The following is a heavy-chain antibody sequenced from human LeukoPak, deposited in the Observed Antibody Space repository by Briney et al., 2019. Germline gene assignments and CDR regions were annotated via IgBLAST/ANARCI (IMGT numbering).Heavy chain of an antibody. V-gene: IGHV3-23*01. CDR3: AKQSYARSLGE. J-gene: IGHJ4*02. Sequence: GGSLRLSCATSGFPFSDFSMSWVRQAPGEGLEWISTANSGGTSTYYAESVKGRFTISRDNSKNTLYLQMSSLRVEDTAVYYCAKQSYARSLGEGGPGTLVSVSS. D-gene: IGHD2-8*01. CDR1: GFPFSDFS. CDR2: ANSGGTST.